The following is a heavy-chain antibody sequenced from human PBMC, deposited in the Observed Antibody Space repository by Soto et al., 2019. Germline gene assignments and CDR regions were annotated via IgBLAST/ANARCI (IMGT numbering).Heavy chain of an antibody. D-gene: IGHD1-1*01. CDR3: ATVSPPSLERRRGVLDAFDI. CDR2: FDPEDGET. CDR1: GYTLTELS. J-gene: IGHJ3*02. Sequence: ASVKVFCKVSGYTLTELSMHWVRQAPGKGLEWMGGFDPEDGETIYAQKFQGRVTMTEDTSTDTAYMELSSLRSEDTAVYYCATVSPPSLERRRGVLDAFDIWGQGTMVTVSS. V-gene: IGHV1-24*01.